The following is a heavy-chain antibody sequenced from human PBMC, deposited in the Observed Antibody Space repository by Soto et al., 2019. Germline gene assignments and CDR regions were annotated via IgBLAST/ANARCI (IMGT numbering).Heavy chain of an antibody. V-gene: IGHV3-53*01. D-gene: IGHD3-3*01. J-gene: IGHJ3*02. CDR3: ARVPNNYDFWSARSHAFDI. CDR2: IYSGGST. CDR1: GFTVSSNY. Sequence: LSCAASGFTVSSNYMSWVRQAPGKGLEWVSVIYSGGSTYYADSVKGRFTISRDNSKNTLYLQMNSLRAEDTAVYYCARVPNNYDFWSARSHAFDIWGQGTMVTVSS.